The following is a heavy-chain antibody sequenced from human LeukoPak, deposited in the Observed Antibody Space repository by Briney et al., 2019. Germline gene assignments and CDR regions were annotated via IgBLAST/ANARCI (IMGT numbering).Heavy chain of an antibody. V-gene: IGHV1-69*13. Sequence: ASVKVSCKASGGTFSSYAISWVRQAPGQGLEWMGGIIPIFGTANYAQKFQGGVTITADESTSTAYMELSSLRSEDTAVYYCARGCSGGSCHIYYYYYGMDVWGQGTTVTVSS. CDR3: ARGCSGGSCHIYYYYYGMDV. D-gene: IGHD2-15*01. CDR2: IIPIFGTA. J-gene: IGHJ6*02. CDR1: GGTFSSYA.